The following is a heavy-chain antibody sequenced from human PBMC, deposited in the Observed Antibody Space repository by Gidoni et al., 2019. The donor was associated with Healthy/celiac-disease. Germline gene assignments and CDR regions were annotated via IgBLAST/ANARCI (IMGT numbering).Heavy chain of an antibody. J-gene: IGHJ6*02. V-gene: IGHV1-3*01. D-gene: IGHD3-16*01. Sequence: NAGNGNTKYSQKFQGRVTITRDTSASTVYMELSSLRSEDTAMYYCAGADDDYDYHGMDVWGQGTTVTVSS. CDR3: AGADDDYDYHGMDV. CDR2: NAGNGNT.